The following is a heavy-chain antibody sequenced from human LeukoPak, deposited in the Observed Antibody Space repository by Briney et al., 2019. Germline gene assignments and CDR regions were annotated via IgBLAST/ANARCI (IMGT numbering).Heavy chain of an antibody. V-gene: IGHV4-59*01. J-gene: IGHJ4*02. D-gene: IGHD3-16*01. CDR1: GGSISSYY. Sequence: PSETLSLTCTVSGGSISSYYWSWIRQPPGKGLEWIGYIYYRGSTNYNPSLKSRVTISVDTSKNQFSLKLSSVTAADTAVYYCARVRYYFDYWGQGTLVTVSS. CDR3: ARVRYYFDY. CDR2: IYYRGST.